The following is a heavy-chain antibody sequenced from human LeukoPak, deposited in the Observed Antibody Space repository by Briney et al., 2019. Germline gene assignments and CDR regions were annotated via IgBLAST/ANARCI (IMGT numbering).Heavy chain of an antibody. J-gene: IGHJ6*02. CDR2: IIPIFGTA. D-gene: IGHD1-26*01. CDR3: ASRVGATMVYYYYGMDV. Sequence: SVKVPCKASGGTFSSYAISWVRQAPGQGLEWMGGIIPIFGTANYAQKFQGRVTITADESTSTAYVELSSLRSEDTAVYYCASRVGATMVYYYYGMDVWGQGTTVTVSS. V-gene: IGHV1-69*01. CDR1: GGTFSSYA.